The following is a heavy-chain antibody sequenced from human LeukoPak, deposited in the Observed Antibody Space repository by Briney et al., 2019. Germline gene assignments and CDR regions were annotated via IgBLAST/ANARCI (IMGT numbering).Heavy chain of an antibody. CDR1: GYTFTSYA. D-gene: IGHD3-22*01. V-gene: IGHV7-4-1*02. J-gene: IGHJ3*02. Sequence: ASVKVSCKASGYTFTSYAMNWVRQAPGQGLEWMGWINTNTGNPTYAQGFTGRFVFSLDTSVSTAYLQISSLKAEDTAVYYCARVESPSGYYWGNDAFDIWGQGTMVTVSS. CDR2: INTNTGNP. CDR3: ARVESPSGYYWGNDAFDI.